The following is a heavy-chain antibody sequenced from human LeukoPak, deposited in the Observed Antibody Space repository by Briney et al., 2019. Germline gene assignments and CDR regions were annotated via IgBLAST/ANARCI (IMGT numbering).Heavy chain of an antibody. V-gene: IGHV3-74*01. Sequence: GGSLRLSCAASGFSFCIYYMHWVRQAPGKGLVWVSRINSDATETVYADSVRGRFTISRDNAKSTLYLQMNSLRGEDTAVYYCVLYGLGSPHWGQGTLVTVSS. CDR3: VLYGLGSPH. D-gene: IGHD3-10*01. CDR2: INSDATET. CDR1: GFSFCIYY. J-gene: IGHJ4*02.